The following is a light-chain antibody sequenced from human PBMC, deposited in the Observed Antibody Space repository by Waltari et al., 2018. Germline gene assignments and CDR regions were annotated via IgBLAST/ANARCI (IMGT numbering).Light chain of an antibody. CDR3: SSYTTSSTVYV. CDR2: DVT. J-gene: IGLJ1*01. V-gene: IGLV2-14*03. CDR1: SSDVGTYHY. Sequence: QSALTQPASVSGSPGQSITISCTGTSSDVGTYHYVSWYQPHPGKAPKLMIYDVTKRHSGSANRFSGYKSGNTASLAISGLQAEDEAEYYFSSYTTSSTVYVFGTGTKVTVL.